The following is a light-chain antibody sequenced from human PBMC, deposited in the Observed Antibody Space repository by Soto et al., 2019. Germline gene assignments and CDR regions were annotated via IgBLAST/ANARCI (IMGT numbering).Light chain of an antibody. V-gene: IGLV2-14*01. CDR3: SSYTSNNTRV. CDR2: EVS. CDR1: SSDVGGYKY. J-gene: IGLJ2*01. Sequence: QSALTQPASVSGSPGQSITMSCTGTSSDVGGYKYVSWYQQHPGKAPKLMIYEVSNRPSGVSNRFSGSKSGNTASLTISGLQAEDEADYYCSSYTSNNTRVFGGGTKLTVL.